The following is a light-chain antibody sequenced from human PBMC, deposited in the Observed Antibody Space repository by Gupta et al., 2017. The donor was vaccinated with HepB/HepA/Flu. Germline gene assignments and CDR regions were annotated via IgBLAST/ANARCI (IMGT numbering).Light chain of an antibody. Sequence: LVLTQSPPASDSLGPSAKLTCTLSSGHSSYAIAWHQQQPEKGPRYLMKLNSDGSHSKGDGIPDRFSGSSSGAERYLTISSLQSEDEADYYCQTWGTGIRVFGGGTKLTVL. V-gene: IGLV4-69*01. CDR3: QTWGTGIRV. J-gene: IGLJ3*02. CDR2: LNSDGSH. CDR1: SGHSSYA.